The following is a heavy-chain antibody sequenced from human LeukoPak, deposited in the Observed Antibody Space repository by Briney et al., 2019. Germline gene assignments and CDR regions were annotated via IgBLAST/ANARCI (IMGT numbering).Heavy chain of an antibody. CDR2: IKEDGSER. CDR3: ARDGFPGIYAFDI. J-gene: IGHJ3*02. CDR1: AFIFSGHW. V-gene: IGHV3-7*03. Sequence: GGSLRLSCEGSAFIFSGHWMNWVRQTPGKGLEWVASIKEDGSERQYVDSVKGRFSISRDNTKGSLFLQLNSLRAEDTAVYYCARDGFPGIYAFDIWGQGTMVTVSS. D-gene: IGHD3-10*01.